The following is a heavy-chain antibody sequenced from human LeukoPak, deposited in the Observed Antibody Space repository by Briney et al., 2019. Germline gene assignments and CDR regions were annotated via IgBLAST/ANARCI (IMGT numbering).Heavy chain of an antibody. CDR1: GGSISSSLNY. J-gene: IGHJ4*02. CDR3: AAISGYSRYDWFSHFDY. D-gene: IGHD5-12*01. Sequence: SETLSLTCTVSGGSISSSLNYWGWIRQPPGKGLEWIGSIYYSGSTYYNPSLKSRVTISVDTSKNQFSLSLSSVTAADTAVYYCAAISGYSRYDWFSHFDYWGQGTLVTVSS. V-gene: IGHV4-39*01. CDR2: IYYSGST.